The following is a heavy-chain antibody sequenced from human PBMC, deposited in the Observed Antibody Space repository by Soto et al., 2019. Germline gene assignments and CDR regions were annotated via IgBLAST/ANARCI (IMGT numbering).Heavy chain of an antibody. D-gene: IGHD5-12*01. CDR2: IYYSGST. CDR1: GGSVSSGSYY. V-gene: IGHV4-61*01. J-gene: IGHJ3*02. Sequence: PSETLSLTCTVSGGSVSSGSYYWSWIRQPPGKGLEWIGYIYYSGSTNYNPSLKSRVTISADTSKKQFSLKLSSVTAADTAVYYCARYRGDGYNDAFDIWGQGTMVTVSS. CDR3: ARYRGDGYNDAFDI.